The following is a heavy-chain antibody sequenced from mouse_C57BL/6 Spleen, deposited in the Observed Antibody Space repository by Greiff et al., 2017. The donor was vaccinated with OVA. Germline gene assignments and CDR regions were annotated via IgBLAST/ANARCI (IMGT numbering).Heavy chain of an antibody. Sequence: EVQRVESGGGLVQPGGSLKLSCVASGFTFSNYWMNWVRQSPEKGLEWVAQIRLKSDNYATHYAESVKGRFTISRDDSKSSVYLQMNNLRAEDTGIYYCTGSRHWYFDVWGTGTTVTVSS. CDR3: TGSRHWYFDV. CDR2: IRLKSDNYAT. CDR1: GFTFSNYW. V-gene: IGHV6-3*01. D-gene: IGHD1-1*01. J-gene: IGHJ1*03.